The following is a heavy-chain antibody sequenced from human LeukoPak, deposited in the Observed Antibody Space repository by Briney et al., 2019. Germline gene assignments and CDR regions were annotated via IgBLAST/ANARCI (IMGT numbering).Heavy chain of an antibody. CDR3: ASQVIISGYIDY. D-gene: IGHD3-22*01. CDR2: IRYDGSNK. Sequence: TGGSLRLSCAASGFTFRCYGMHWVRQAPGKGLEWVAFIRYDGSNKYYADSVKGRFTISRDNSKNTLYLQMNSLRAEDTAVYYYASQVIISGYIDYWGQGTLVTVSS. CDR1: GFTFRCYG. J-gene: IGHJ4*02. V-gene: IGHV3-30*02.